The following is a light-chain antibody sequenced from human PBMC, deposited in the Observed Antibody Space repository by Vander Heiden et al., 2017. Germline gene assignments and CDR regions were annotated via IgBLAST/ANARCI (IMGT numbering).Light chain of an antibody. Sequence: IQITQSPSSLSASVGDRVTISCRTSPTLNNCLNWYQQKPGKAPQLLIYAASTWQSGVPSRFSGSGSGTDFSLTISGLQPEDLATYYCQQCYNSPRTFGQGTMLEIK. V-gene: IGKV1-39*01. J-gene: IGKJ1*01. CDR3: QQCYNSPRT. CDR1: PTLNNC. CDR2: AAS.